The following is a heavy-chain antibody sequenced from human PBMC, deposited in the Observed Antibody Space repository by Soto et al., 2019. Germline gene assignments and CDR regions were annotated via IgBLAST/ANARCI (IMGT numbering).Heavy chain of an antibody. J-gene: IGHJ4*02. CDR1: GYTFSNYG. V-gene: IGHV1-18*01. Sequence: GASVKVSCEASGYTFSNYGMSWLRQAPGQGLEWMGWISAYNGNITFAQKVQGRVTMTTDTFTSTAYLELRSLRSADTAVYSCARAPPGEGEAIFDLWGQGTLVTVSS. CDR2: ISAYNGNI. D-gene: IGHD3-10*01. CDR3: ARAPPGEGEAIFDL.